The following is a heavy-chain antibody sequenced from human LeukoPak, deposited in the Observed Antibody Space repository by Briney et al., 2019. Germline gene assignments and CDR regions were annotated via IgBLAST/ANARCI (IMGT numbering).Heavy chain of an antibody. D-gene: IGHD2-2*01. Sequence: GESLKFSCKGSGYSFTSYWIGWVRQMPGKGLEWMGIIYPGDSDTRYSPSFQGQVTISADKSISTAYLQWSSLKASDTAMYYCARHPDCSSTSCPGGSYYYYGMDVWGQGTTVTVSS. V-gene: IGHV5-51*01. CDR2: IYPGDSDT. CDR1: GYSFTSYW. CDR3: ARHPDCSSTSCPGGSYYYYGMDV. J-gene: IGHJ6*02.